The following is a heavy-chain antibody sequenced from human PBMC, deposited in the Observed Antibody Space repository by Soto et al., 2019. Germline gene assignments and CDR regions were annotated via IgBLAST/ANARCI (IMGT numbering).Heavy chain of an antibody. CDR2: MNPNSGNT. V-gene: IGHV1-8*01. CDR1: GYTFTSYD. D-gene: IGHD3-3*01. CDR3: ARVKRVVIGLYYYYYMDV. Sequence: GSVKVSCKASGYTFTSYDINWVRQATGQGLEWMGWMNPNSGNTGYAQKFQGRVTMTRNTSISTAYMELSSLRSEDTAVYYCARVKRVVIGLYYYYYMDVWGKGTTVTVSS. J-gene: IGHJ6*03.